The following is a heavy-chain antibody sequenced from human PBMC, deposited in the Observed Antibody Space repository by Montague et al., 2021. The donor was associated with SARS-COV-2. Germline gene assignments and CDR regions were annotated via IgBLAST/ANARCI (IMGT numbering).Heavy chain of an antibody. D-gene: IGHD4-23*01. CDR2: IHYRGST. CDR3: ARTTVVTPYYYYAMDV. Sequence: SETLSLTCTVSDDSINNKTYFWDWLRQPPGKGLEWIGSIHYRGSTHYNPSLRSRLTISVDTSRNQFSLKLNSVTAAATSVYFCARTTVVTPYYYYAMDVWGQGTTVTVSS. V-gene: IGHV4-39*01. CDR1: DDSINNKTYF. J-gene: IGHJ6*02.